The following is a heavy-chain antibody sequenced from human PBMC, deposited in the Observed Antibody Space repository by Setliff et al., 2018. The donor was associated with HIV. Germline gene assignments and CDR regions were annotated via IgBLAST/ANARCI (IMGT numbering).Heavy chain of an antibody. J-gene: IGHJ5*02. CDR1: GGSISSSSYY. D-gene: IGHD2-2*01. CDR2: IYYSGSA. Sequence: TSETLSLTCTVSGGSISSSSYYWGWIRQPPGKGLEWIGSIYYSGSAYYSPSLKSRVTISVDTSKNQFSLKLGSVTAADTAVYYCARRKGYCSGPSCFEFSWFDPWGQGTLVTVSS. V-gene: IGHV4-39*01. CDR3: ARRKGYCSGPSCFEFSWFDP.